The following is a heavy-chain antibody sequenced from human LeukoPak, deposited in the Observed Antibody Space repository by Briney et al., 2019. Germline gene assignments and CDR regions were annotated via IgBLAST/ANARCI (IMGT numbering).Heavy chain of an antibody. V-gene: IGHV1-2*02. J-gene: IGHJ4*02. Sequence: ASVDVSSTPSAYTFSDYYVHSVRQAPGQRLERIGWFPPSSGGAGYAQQSQGRVIMTRATYISTAYMQLIRLTSNDTAAYYCAIERSHGNPFDYWGQGTLVTVSS. CDR2: FPPSSGGA. D-gene: IGHD5-24*01. CDR3: AIERSHGNPFDY. CDR1: AYTFSDYY.